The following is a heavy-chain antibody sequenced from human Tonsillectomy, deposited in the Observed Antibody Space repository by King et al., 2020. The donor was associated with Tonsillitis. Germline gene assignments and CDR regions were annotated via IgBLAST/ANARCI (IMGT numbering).Heavy chain of an antibody. Sequence: QLQESGPGLVKPSQTLSLTCAVSGGSISSGGYSWSWIRQPPGKGLEWIGYIYYSGSTYYNPSLKSRVTISVDTSKNQFSLKLSSVTAADTAVYYCAMYDFGDYYGMDVWGPGTTVTVSS. V-gene: IGHV4-30-4*07. CDR2: IYYSGST. CDR1: GGSISSGGYS. D-gene: IGHD3-3*01. J-gene: IGHJ6*02. CDR3: AMYDFGDYYGMDV.